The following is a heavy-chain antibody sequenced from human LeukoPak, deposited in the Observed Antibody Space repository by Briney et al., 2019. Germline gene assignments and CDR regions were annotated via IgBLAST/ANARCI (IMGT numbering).Heavy chain of an antibody. CDR2: ISGSGGST. Sequence: GGSLRLSCAASGFTFSSYAMSWVRQAPGKGLEWVSAISGSGGSTYYADSVKGRFTISRDNSKNTLYLQVNSLRAEDTALYYCVKERGDYGDFGRAFDIWGQGTMVTVSS. CDR3: VKERGDYGDFGRAFDI. V-gene: IGHV3-23*01. CDR1: GFTFSSYA. D-gene: IGHD4-17*01. J-gene: IGHJ3*02.